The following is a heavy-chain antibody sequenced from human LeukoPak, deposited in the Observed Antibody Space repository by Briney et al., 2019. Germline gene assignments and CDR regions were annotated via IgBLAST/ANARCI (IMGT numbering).Heavy chain of an antibody. V-gene: IGHV4-4*02. D-gene: IGHD3-16*01. J-gene: IGHJ3*02. CDR3: ARDRMGESQGFDI. Sequence: GSLRLSCAASGFTFSSYAMSWVRQPPGKGLEWIGEIYHSGSTNYNPSLKSRVTISVDKSKNQFSLKLSSVTAADTAVYYCARDRMGESQGFDIWGQGTMVTVSS. CDR2: IYHSGST. CDR1: GFTFSSYAM.